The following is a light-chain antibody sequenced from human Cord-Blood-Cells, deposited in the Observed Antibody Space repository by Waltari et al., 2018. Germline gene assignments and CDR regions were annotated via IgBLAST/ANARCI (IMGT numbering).Light chain of an antibody. V-gene: IGLV2-11*01. CDR2: DDS. CDR3: CSYAGSYTWV. CDR1: SSDVGGYNY. Sequence: QSALTQPRSVSGSPGQSVTISCTGTSSDVGGYNYLSWYQQHPGKAPKLMIYDDSNRPSGVPDRFSGSKSGNTASLTISGLQAEDEADYYCCSYAGSYTWVFGGGTKLTVL. J-gene: IGLJ3*02.